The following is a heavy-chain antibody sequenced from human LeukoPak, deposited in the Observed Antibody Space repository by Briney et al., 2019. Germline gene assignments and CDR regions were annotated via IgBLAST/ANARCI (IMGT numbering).Heavy chain of an antibody. Sequence: PGGSLRLSCAASGFTFSSYEMNWVRQAPGKGLEWVSYISSSGSTIYYAGSVKGRFTISRDNSKNTLYLQMNSLRAEDTAVYYCARDRPFGGVLDFDYWGQGTLVTVSS. CDR1: GFTFSSYE. J-gene: IGHJ4*02. V-gene: IGHV3-48*03. CDR3: ARDRPFGGVLDFDY. CDR2: ISSSGSTI. D-gene: IGHD3-16*01.